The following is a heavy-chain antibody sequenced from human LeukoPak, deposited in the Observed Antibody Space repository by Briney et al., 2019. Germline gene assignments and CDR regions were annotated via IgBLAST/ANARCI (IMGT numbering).Heavy chain of an antibody. J-gene: IGHJ4*02. CDR1: GFSLSTSGVG. CDR3: AHRRRYCSSTSCSSYFDY. D-gene: IGHD2-2*01. V-gene: IGHV2-5*02. CDR2: IYWDDDK. Sequence: SGPTLVKPTQTLTLTCTFSGFSLSTSGVGVGWIRQPPGKAPEWLALIYWDDDKRYSPSLKSRLTITKDTSKNQVVLTMTNMDPVDTATYYCAHRRRYCSSTSCSSYFDYWGQGTLVTVSS.